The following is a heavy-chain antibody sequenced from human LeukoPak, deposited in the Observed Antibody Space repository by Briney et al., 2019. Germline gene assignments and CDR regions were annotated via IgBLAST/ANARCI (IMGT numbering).Heavy chain of an antibody. J-gene: IGHJ4*02. V-gene: IGHV3-48*01. CDR2: IGIDSGNT. CDR3: ARDYKYAFDN. CDR1: GFTFSDYS. Sequence: GGSLRLSCAASGFTFSDYSMNWVRQAPGKGLKWISYIGIDSGNTNYADSVKGRFTISGDKAKNSLYLQMNSLRVEDTAVYYCARDYKYAFDNWGQGTLVTVSS. D-gene: IGHD5-24*01.